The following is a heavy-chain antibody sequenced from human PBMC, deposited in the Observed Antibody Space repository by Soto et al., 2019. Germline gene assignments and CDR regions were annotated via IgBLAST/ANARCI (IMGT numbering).Heavy chain of an antibody. Sequence: EVQLVESGGDLVQPGGSLRLSCVASGFTFNTYWMSWVRQAPGKGLEWVANIKEDGSDKSYVDSVKGRFTISRDNAKNLLYLQMNSLGAGDTAMYYCARFTRGSSGDYWGQGTLVTVSS. V-gene: IGHV3-7*01. D-gene: IGHD6-25*01. CDR2: IKEDGSDK. J-gene: IGHJ4*02. CDR1: GFTFNTYW. CDR3: ARFTRGSSGDY.